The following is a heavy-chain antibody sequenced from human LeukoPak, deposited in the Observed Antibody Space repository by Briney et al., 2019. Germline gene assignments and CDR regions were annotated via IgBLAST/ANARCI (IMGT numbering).Heavy chain of an antibody. V-gene: IGHV1-8*03. CDR3: ARGPPADFWSGYYYFDY. D-gene: IGHD3-3*01. Sequence: GASVKVSCXASGYTFTNYDINWVRQASGQGLEWMGWMNPNSGNTGYAQKFQGRVTITRNTSISTAYMELSSLRSEDTAVYYCARGPPADFWSGYYYFDYWGQGTLVTVSS. CDR1: GYTFTNYD. CDR2: MNPNSGNT. J-gene: IGHJ4*02.